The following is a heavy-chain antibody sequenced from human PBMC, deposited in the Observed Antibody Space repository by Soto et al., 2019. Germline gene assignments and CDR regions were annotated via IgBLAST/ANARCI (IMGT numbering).Heavy chain of an antibody. J-gene: IGHJ5*02. CDR3: ASRYFEHCFSSSCSAPYYH. CDR1: GFTFSSLW. V-gene: IGHV3-7*05. CDR2: INQEGSEK. Sequence: GGSLRLSCAASGFTFSSLWMSWVRQAPGKGLEGVANINQEGSEKNYVDSVKGRFTTSRDNAKNSLHLQMNSLRAEDTAVYYCASRYFEHCFSSSCSAPYYHWGQGALVTVSS. D-gene: IGHD3-22*01.